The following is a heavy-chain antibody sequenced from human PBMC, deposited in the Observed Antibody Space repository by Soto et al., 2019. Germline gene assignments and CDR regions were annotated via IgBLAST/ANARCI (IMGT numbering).Heavy chain of an antibody. D-gene: IGHD3-3*01. V-gene: IGHV1-18*01. CDR1: GYTFTSYG. Sequence: ASVKVSCKASGYTFTSYGISWVRQAPGQGLEWMGWISAYNGNTNYAQKLQGRVTMTTDTSTSTAYMELRSLRSDDTAVYYCARDLGRYDFWSVVTWFDPWGQGTLVTVSS. J-gene: IGHJ5*01. CDR2: ISAYNGNT. CDR3: ARDLGRYDFWSVVTWFDP.